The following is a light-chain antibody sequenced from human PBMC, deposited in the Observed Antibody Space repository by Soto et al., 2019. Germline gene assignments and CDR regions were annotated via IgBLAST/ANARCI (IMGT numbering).Light chain of an antibody. CDR3: QQYGSSPLT. CDR2: GAS. Sequence: EIVLTQSPGTLSLSPGERATLSCRASQSVSSSYLAWYQQKPGQAPRLLIYGASSRATGIPDRFSGSGSGTDFTLTISRLAPEDFEVYYCQQYGSSPLTFGGGTKVEIK. CDR1: QSVSSSY. V-gene: IGKV3-20*01. J-gene: IGKJ4*01.